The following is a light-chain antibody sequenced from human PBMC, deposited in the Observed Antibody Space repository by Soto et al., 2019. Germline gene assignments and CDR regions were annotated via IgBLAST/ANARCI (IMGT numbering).Light chain of an antibody. CDR2: DVI. J-gene: IGLJ3*02. CDR3: SSYAVSTNWV. CDR1: SSDVGAYNY. Sequence: QSALTQPPSASGSPGQSVTISCSGTSSDVGAYNYVSWYQQHPGKAPKLIIYDVIKRPSGVPDRFSCSKSGNTASLTVSGLQAEDEADYYCSSYAVSTNWVFGGGTKLTVL. V-gene: IGLV2-8*01.